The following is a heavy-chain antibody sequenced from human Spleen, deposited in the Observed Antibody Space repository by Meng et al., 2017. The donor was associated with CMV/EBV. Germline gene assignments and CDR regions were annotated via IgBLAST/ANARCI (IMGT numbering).Heavy chain of an antibody. CDR2: IYSSGSV. CDR1: GGSISNYY. V-gene: IGHV4-59*01. CDR3: ARGRHYDFWNGYTRGWFDP. D-gene: IGHD3-3*01. J-gene: IGHJ5*02. Sequence: SETLSLTCTVSGGSISNYYWSWIRQSPRKGLEWIGFIYSSGSVDYKPALKSRVTISVDMSKNEISLNLTSVTAADTAVYYCARGRHYDFWNGYTRGWFDPWGQGMLVTVSS.